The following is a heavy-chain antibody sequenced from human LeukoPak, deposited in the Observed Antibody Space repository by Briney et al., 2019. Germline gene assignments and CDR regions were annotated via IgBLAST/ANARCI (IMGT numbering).Heavy chain of an antibody. Sequence: GGSLRLSCAASGFTFSSYAMSWVRQTPGKGLEWVSAISGSGGSTYYADSVQGRFTISRDNSMYTLYLQMNSLRAEDTAVYYCADTPARWLRLEAFDYWGQGTLVTVSS. CDR2: ISGSGGST. CDR3: ADTPARWLRLEAFDY. CDR1: GFTFSSYA. J-gene: IGHJ4*02. V-gene: IGHV3-23*01. D-gene: IGHD2-15*01.